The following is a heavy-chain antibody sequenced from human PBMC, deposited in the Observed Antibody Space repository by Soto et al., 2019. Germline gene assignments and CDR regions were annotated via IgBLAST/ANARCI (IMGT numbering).Heavy chain of an antibody. J-gene: IGHJ4*02. V-gene: IGHV2-26*01. CDR2: IFSNEEK. Sequence: QVILKESGPVLVKPTETLTLTCTVSGFSLSNARMGVSWIRQPPGKALEWLAHIFSNEEKSYSTSLKNRLTVPTDTSKTQVLLTRTNMDPVDTATYYCARIAGPDYSHSSGYPDYWGQGTLVTVSS. CDR3: ARIAGPDYSHSSGYPDY. CDR1: GFSLSNARMG. D-gene: IGHD3-22*01.